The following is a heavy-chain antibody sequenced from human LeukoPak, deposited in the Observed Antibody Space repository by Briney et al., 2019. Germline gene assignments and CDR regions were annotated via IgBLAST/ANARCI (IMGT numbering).Heavy chain of an antibody. V-gene: IGHV3-66*01. CDR1: GFNVRTNF. Sequence: GGSLRLSCVTSGFNVRTNFMSWVRQAPGKGLEWVSVIHSGGDTYYADSVKGRFTISRDNSENTVYLQMSSLRAEDTAVYYCARRDYGKGVYDHWGQGTLVTVSS. D-gene: IGHD4/OR15-4a*01. J-gene: IGHJ4*02. CDR3: ARRDYGKGVYDH. CDR2: IHSGGDT.